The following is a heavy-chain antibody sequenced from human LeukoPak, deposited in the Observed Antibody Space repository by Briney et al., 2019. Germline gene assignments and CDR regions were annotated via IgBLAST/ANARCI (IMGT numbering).Heavy chain of an antibody. CDR3: ASFESTGSSQGELPWFGELSPSYFDY. CDR2: IIPIFGTA. V-gene: IGHV1-69*13. J-gene: IGHJ4*02. CDR1: GGTFSSYA. D-gene: IGHD3-10*01. Sequence: ASVKVSCKASGGTFSSYAISWVRQAPGQGLEWMGGIIPIFGTANYAQKFQGRVTITADESTSTAYMELSSLRSEDTAVYYCASFESTGSSQGELPWFGELSPSYFDYWGQGTLVTVSS.